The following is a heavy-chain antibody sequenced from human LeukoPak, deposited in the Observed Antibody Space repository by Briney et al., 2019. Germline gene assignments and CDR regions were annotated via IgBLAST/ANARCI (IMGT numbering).Heavy chain of an antibody. D-gene: IGHD3-3*01. CDR3: ARVTIFGVARN. CDR1: GGSISTSNYY. Sequence: SETLSLTCTVSGGSISTSNYYWSWIRQPPGKGLEWIGEINHSGSTNYNPSLKSRVTISVDTSKNQFSLKLSSVTAADTAVYYCARVTIFGVARNWGQGTLVTVSS. J-gene: IGHJ4*02. V-gene: IGHV4-39*07. CDR2: INHSGST.